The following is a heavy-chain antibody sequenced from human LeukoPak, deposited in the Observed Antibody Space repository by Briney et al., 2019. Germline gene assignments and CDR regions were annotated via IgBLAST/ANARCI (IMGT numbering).Heavy chain of an antibody. V-gene: IGHV3-30*18. D-gene: IGHD3-10*01. Sequence: GEPLRLSCAASGFTFSNFGMHWVRQAPGKGLEWMAVISYEGRLTYYADSVKGRFTISRDNSKNTLYLQMTSLRGEDTALYYCAKERDYRVSTSCDFWGQGTQVTVSS. CDR3: AKERDYRVSTSCDF. CDR1: GFTFSNFG. CDR2: ISYEGRLT. J-gene: IGHJ4*02.